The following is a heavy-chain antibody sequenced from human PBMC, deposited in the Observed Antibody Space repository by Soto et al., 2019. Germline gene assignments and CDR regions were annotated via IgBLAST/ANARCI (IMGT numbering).Heavy chain of an antibody. D-gene: IGHD2-21*02. Sequence: EVQLVESGGGLVKPGGSLRLSCAASGFTFSSYTMIWVRQAPGKGLEWVASISSSYYIKYADSVKGRFTISRDNAKNSLYLQMNSLRAEDTAAYYCARGDVVVLTATSNFDYWGQGTLVTVSS. CDR2: ISSSYYI. CDR1: GFTFSSYT. CDR3: ARGDVVVLTATSNFDY. V-gene: IGHV3-21*01. J-gene: IGHJ4*02.